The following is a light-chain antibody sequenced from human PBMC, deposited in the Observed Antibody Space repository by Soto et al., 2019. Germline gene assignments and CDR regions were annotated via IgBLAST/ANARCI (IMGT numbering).Light chain of an antibody. CDR1: QSVSSN. Sequence: EIVMTQSPATLSVSPGERATLSCRASQSVSSNLAWYQQKPGQPPRLLIYGASTRATGIPARFGGSGSGTEFTLTISSLQSEDFAVYYCQQYNNWFPLTFGQGTKVEIK. CDR2: GAS. V-gene: IGKV3-15*01. J-gene: IGKJ1*01. CDR3: QQYNNWFPLT.